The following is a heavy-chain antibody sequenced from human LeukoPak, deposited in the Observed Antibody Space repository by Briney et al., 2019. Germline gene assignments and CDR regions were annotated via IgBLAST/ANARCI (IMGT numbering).Heavy chain of an antibody. CDR1: GGSISSYY. Sequence: PSETLSLTCTVSGGSISSYYWSWIRHPPGKGLEWIGYIYYSGTTNYNPSLKSRVTISIDTSKNQFSLELSSVTAADTAVYYCARDGYSGYGPNIYFDYWGQGTLVTVSS. V-gene: IGHV4-59*13. CDR2: IYYSGTT. D-gene: IGHD5-12*01. CDR3: ARDGYSGYGPNIYFDY. J-gene: IGHJ4*02.